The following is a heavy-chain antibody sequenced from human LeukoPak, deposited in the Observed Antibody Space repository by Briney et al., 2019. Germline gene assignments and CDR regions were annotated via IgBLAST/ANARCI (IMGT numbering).Heavy chain of an antibody. CDR2: ISSSSIYT. Sequence: PGGSLRLSCAASGFIFSDYYMSWIRQAPGKGLEWLSYISSSSIYTSYADSVKGRFTISRDNSKNTLYLQMNSLRAEDTAVYYCAKEGLLRYDSADFDYWGQGTLVTVSS. J-gene: IGHJ4*02. V-gene: IGHV3-11*05. CDR3: AKEGLLRYDSADFDY. D-gene: IGHD3-9*01. CDR1: GFIFSDYY.